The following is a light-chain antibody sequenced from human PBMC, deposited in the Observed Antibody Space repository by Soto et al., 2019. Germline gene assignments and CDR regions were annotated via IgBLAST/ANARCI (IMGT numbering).Light chain of an antibody. CDR2: NND. Sequence: QSVVTQPPSASGTPGQRVTITCSGSSSSIGSNVVNCYQKLPGAAPKLLIYNNDQRPSGVPDRFSGSKSGSSASLAISGLQSEDEADDYCAAWDDSRNGPVFGGGTKLTVL. CDR3: AAWDDSRNGPV. CDR1: SSSIGSNV. J-gene: IGLJ2*01. V-gene: IGLV1-44*01.